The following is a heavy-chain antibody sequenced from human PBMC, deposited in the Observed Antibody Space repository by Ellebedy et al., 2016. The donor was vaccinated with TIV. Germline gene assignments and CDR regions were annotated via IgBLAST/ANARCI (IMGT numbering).Heavy chain of an antibody. V-gene: IGHV3-48*02. Sequence: GESLKISCASSGNTFSSHNMNWVRQAPGKGLQWVSYISTTSSNIYYADSVKGRFTISRDNAKNSLTLQMDSLRDEDTAVYYCVRDGGRDGYTYWYFDLWGRGTLVTVSS. CDR3: VRDGGRDGYTYWYFDL. CDR1: GNTFSSHN. D-gene: IGHD5-24*01. J-gene: IGHJ2*01. CDR2: ISTTSSNI.